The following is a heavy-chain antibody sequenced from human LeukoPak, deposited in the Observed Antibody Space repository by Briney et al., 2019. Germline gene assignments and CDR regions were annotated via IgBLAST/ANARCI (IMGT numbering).Heavy chain of an antibody. V-gene: IGHV3-7*02. D-gene: IGHD3-10*01. CDR2: IKEDGSEK. CDR1: GFTFSNYW. Sequence: GGSLRLSCAASGFTFSNYWMSWVRQAPGKGLEWVANIKEDGSEKYYVDSVKGRFTISRDNAKNSVYLQMNSLRDEDTAVYYCARGSFLYYFDSWGQGTLVTVSS. J-gene: IGHJ4*02. CDR3: ARGSFLYYFDS.